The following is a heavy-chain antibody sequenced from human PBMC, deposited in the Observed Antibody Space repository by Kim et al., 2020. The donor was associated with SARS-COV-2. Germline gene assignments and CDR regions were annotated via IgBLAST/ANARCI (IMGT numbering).Heavy chain of an antibody. Sequence: GESLKISCKGSGYTFINYWIGWVRQMPGKDLEWVGIIYPGDSDTRYNPSFRGQVTISADKSISTAYLHWDSLKASDTAMYYCVRGLQTDYLSWFDPWGQGTLVTVSS. CDR3: VRGLQTDYLSWFDP. J-gene: IGHJ5*01. CDR2: IYPGDSDT. V-gene: IGHV5-51*01. D-gene: IGHD1-26*01. CDR1: GYTFINYW.